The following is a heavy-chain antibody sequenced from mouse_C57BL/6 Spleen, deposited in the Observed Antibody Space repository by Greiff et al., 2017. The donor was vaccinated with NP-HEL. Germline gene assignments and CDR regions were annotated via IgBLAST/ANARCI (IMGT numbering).Heavy chain of an antibody. CDR1: RFTFSDYG. Sequence: EVQVVESGGGLVKPGGSLKLSCAASRFTFSDYGMHWVRQAPEKGLEWVAYISSGSSTIYYADTVKGRFTISRDNAKNTLFLQMTSLRSEDTAMYYCARDDYEGYFDVWGTGTTVTVSS. CDR2: ISSGSSTI. J-gene: IGHJ1*03. V-gene: IGHV5-17*01. CDR3: ARDDYEGYFDV. D-gene: IGHD2-4*01.